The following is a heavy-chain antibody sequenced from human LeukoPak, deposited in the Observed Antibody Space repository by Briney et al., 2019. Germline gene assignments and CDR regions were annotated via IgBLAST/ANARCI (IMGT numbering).Heavy chain of an antibody. Sequence: PGGSLRLSCAASGFTFSSYSMNWVRQAPGKGLEWVSYISRSSVTIYYADSVKGRFTISRDNAKNSLYLQMNSLRAEDTAVYFCARWSTTPDTEAGDYWGQGTLVTVSS. CDR1: GFTFSSYS. V-gene: IGHV3-48*01. CDR3: ARWSTTPDTEAGDY. CDR2: ISRSSVTI. D-gene: IGHD1/OR15-1a*01. J-gene: IGHJ4*02.